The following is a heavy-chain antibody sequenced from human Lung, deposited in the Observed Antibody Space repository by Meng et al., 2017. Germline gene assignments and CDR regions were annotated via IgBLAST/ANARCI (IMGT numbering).Heavy chain of an antibody. CDR3: ASGWFGELFGYFDL. D-gene: IGHD3-10*01. J-gene: IGHJ2*01. V-gene: IGHV7-4-1*02. Sequence: QVHLVQSGSGLKKPGASVMVSCKASGYTFTSYAMNWVRQAPGQGLEWMGWINTNTGNPTYAQGFTGRFVFSLDASVSTAYLQISSLKAEDTAVYYCASGWFGELFGYFDLWGRGTLVTVSS. CDR1: GYTFTSYA. CDR2: INTNTGNP.